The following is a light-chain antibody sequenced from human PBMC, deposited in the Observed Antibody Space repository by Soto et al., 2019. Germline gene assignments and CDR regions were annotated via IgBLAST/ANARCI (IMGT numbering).Light chain of an antibody. CDR3: SSYAGSNIVV. Sequence: QSALTQPPSASGSPGQSVTISCTGTSSDVGRYNYVSWYQQYSGKAPKLMIYEVSKRPSGVPDRFSGSKSGNTASLTVSGLQAEDEADYYCSSYAGSNIVVFGGGTQLTVL. CDR1: SSDVGRYNY. J-gene: IGLJ2*01. V-gene: IGLV2-8*01. CDR2: EVS.